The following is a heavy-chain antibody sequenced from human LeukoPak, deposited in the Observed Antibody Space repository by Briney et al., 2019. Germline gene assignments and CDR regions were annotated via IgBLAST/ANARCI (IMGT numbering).Heavy chain of an antibody. CDR2: ISSTDAGT. CDR1: GLSLSSYA. CDR3: AKAPVTSCRGAYCYPFDY. D-gene: IGHD2-21*01. J-gene: IGHJ4*02. Sequence: PGGSLRLSCAASGLSLSSYAMSWVRQAPGKGLEWVSAISSTDAGTYHADSVRGRFTISRDSSKNTLYLQMNSLRAEDAAVYYCAKAPVTSCRGAYCYPFDYWGQGTLVTVSS. V-gene: IGHV3-23*01.